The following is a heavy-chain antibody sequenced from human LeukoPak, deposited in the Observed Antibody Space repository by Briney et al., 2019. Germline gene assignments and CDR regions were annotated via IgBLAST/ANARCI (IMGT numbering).Heavy chain of an antibody. J-gene: IGHJ4*02. V-gene: IGHV3-30*02. CDR1: GFTFSSYG. CDR3: AKSPPGPVVVTAIPYYFDY. Sequence: GGSLRLSCAASGFTFSSYGMHWVRQAPGKGLEWVAFIRYDGSNKYYADSVKGRFTISRDNSKNTLYLQMNSLRAEDTAVYYCAKSPPGPVVVTAIPYYFDYWGQGTLVTVSS. D-gene: IGHD2-21*02. CDR2: IRYDGSNK.